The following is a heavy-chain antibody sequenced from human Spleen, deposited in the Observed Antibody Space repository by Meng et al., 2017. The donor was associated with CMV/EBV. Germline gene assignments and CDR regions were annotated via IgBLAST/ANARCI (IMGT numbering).Heavy chain of an antibody. CDR1: GYTFTGYD. V-gene: IGHV1-2*02. Sequence: VEVVRAGAEVRRAGASGKCSCKALGYTFTGYDMHWVRQAPGQGLEWMGWINPNSGGTNYAQKFQGRVTMTRDTSISTAYMELSRLRSDDTVVYYCARDDNWFDPWGQGTLVTVSS. CDR3: ARDDNWFDP. CDR2: INPNSGGT. J-gene: IGHJ5*02.